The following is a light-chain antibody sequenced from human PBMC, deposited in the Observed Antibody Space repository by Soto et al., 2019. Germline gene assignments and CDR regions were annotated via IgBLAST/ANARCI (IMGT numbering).Light chain of an antibody. CDR3: CSYAGSSTV. CDR2: EVS. J-gene: IGLJ2*01. CDR1: SSDVGSYNL. V-gene: IGLV2-23*02. Sequence: HFALTQPASVSGSPGQSITISWTGTSSDVGSYNLVSWYQQHPGKAPKLMIYEVSKRPSGVSNRFSGSKSGNTASLTISGLQAEDEADYYCCSYAGSSTVFGGGTKLTVL.